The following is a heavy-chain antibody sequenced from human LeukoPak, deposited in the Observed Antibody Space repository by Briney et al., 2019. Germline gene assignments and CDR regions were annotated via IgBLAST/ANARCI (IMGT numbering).Heavy chain of an antibody. CDR1: GFTFSDYY. D-gene: IGHD6-13*01. CDR2: ISPSGRHT. J-gene: IGHJ4*02. V-gene: IGHV3-11*03. CDR3: ARQPSSQNFDY. Sequence: GGSLRLSCAASGFTFSDYYMSWIRQAPGKGLEWVSYISPSGRHTNYADSVKGRFTISRDNAKNSLYLQMNSRRAEDTAVYYGARQPSSQNFDYWGQGALVTVSS.